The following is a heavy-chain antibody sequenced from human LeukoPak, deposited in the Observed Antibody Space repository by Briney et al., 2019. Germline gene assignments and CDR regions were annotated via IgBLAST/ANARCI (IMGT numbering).Heavy chain of an antibody. CDR1: GGSISRNY. CDR3: ARADVYYYYMDV. D-gene: IGHD5-24*01. V-gene: IGHV4-59*01. J-gene: IGHJ6*03. Sequence: SETLSLTCAVSGGSISRNYWSWIRQPPGKGLEWIGYIYYSGSTNYNPSLKSRVTISVDTSKNQFSLKLSSVTAADTAVYYCARADVYYYYMDVWGKGTTVTISS. CDR2: IYYSGST.